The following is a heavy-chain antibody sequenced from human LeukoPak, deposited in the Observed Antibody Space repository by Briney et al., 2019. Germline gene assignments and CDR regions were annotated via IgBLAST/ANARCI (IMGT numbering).Heavy chain of an antibody. V-gene: IGHV3-11*01. J-gene: IGHJ5*02. CDR2: ISRSGSAM. CDR1: GFTISDYY. CDR3: ARDRRSTNSYEFDP. Sequence: AGSLRLSCAASGFTISDYYMSWVRQGPGKGLEWVSCISRSGSAMYYADSVKGRFTISRDNAKNSVYLQMNTLRAEDTAVYFCARDRRSTNSYEFDPWGQGTLVTVSS. D-gene: IGHD2-2*01.